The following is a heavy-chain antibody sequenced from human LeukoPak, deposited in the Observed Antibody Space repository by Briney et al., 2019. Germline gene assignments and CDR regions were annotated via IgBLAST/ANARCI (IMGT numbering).Heavy chain of an antibody. D-gene: IGHD3-9*01. V-gene: IGHV3-21*01. CDR3: ARFLTGPYYFDY. CDR2: ISSSTSYI. J-gene: IGHJ4*02. Sequence: GGSLRLSCAASGFTFSSYSMHWVRQAPGKGLEWVSSISSSTSYIYYADSVKGRFTISRDNAKNSLYLQMNSLRAEDTAVYYCARFLTGPYYFDYWGQGTLVTVSS. CDR1: GFTFSSYS.